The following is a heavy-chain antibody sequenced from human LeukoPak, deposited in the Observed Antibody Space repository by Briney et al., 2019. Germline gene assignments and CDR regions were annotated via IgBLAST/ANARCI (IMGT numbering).Heavy chain of an antibody. CDR3: ANLYGGEGGANSHGVHGFDY. CDR2: ISSSSSYI. V-gene: IGHV3-21*04. D-gene: IGHD3-16*01. CDR1: GFTFSSYS. J-gene: IGHJ4*02. Sequence: GGSLRLSCAASGFTFSSYSMNWVRQAPGKGLEWVSSISSSSSYIYYADSVKGRFTISRDNAKNSLYLQMNSLRAEDTAVYYCANLYGGEGGANSHGVHGFDYWGQGTLVTVSS.